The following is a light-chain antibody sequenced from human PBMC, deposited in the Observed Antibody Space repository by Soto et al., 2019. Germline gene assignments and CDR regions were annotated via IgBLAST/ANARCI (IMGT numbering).Light chain of an antibody. CDR1: QSVSSY. V-gene: IGKV3-11*01. J-gene: IGKJ4*01. Sequence: EIVLTQSPITLSLSPGERATLSCRASQSVSSYLAWYQQRPGQAPRLLIYDASNRVTGIPARFSGSGSGTDFTLTISSLEPEDFAVYFCQQRRNWPLTFGGGTKVEI. CDR3: QQRRNWPLT. CDR2: DAS.